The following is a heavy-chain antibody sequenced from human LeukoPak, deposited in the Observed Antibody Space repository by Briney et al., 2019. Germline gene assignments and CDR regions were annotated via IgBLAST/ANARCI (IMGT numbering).Heavy chain of an antibody. Sequence: SETLSLTCAVYGGSFSGYYWSWIRQPPGKGLEWIGEINHSGSTNYNPSLKSRVTISVDTSKNQFSLKLCSVTAADTAVYYCARKSVMSSGWYLGYWGQGTLVTVSS. CDR2: INHSGST. J-gene: IGHJ4*02. CDR3: ARKSVMSSGWYLGY. D-gene: IGHD6-19*01. CDR1: GGSFSGYY. V-gene: IGHV4-34*01.